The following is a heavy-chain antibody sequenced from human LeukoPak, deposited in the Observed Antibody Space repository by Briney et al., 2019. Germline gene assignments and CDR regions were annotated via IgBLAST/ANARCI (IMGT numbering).Heavy chain of an antibody. J-gene: IGHJ4*02. CDR2: MNPNSGNT. D-gene: IGHD3-22*01. V-gene: IGHV1-8*01. CDR3: ASSHPYDSSCIDY. CDR1: GYTFTSYD. Sequence: ASVKVSCKPSGYTFTSYDINWVRQATGQGLEWMGWMNPNSGNTGYAQKFQGRVTMTRNTSISTAYMELSSLRSEDTAVYYCASSHPYDSSCIDYWGQGTLVTVSS.